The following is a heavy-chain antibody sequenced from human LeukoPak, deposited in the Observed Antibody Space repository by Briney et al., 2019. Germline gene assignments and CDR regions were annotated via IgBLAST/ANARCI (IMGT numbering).Heavy chain of an antibody. CDR1: GFTFDDYA. V-gene: IGHV3-43D*03. CDR3: AKDGSSGYYFDY. D-gene: IGHD3-22*01. J-gene: IGHJ4*02. Sequence: GGSLRLSCAASGFTFDDYAMHWVRQAPGKGLEWVSLISWDGGSTYYADSVKGRFTISRDNSKNSLYLQMNSLRAEDTALYYCAKDGSSGYYFDYWGQGTLVTVSS. CDR2: ISWDGGST.